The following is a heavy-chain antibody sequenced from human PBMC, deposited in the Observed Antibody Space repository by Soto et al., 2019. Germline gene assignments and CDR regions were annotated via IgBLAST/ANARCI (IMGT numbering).Heavy chain of an antibody. V-gene: IGHV3-48*01. J-gene: IGHJ6*02. CDR1: GFTFSIYS. D-gene: IGHD3-10*01. Sequence: EVQVVESGGGLVQPGGSLRISCAASGFTFSIYSMNWVRQAPGKGLEWISYISSTSSTIYYADSVKGRFTISRDNGEHSLYLRINSLRADDTAVYYCATYYGSGSYFPDHYYYGMDVWGQGTTVTVSS. CDR2: ISSTSSTI. CDR3: ATYYGSGSYFPDHYYYGMDV.